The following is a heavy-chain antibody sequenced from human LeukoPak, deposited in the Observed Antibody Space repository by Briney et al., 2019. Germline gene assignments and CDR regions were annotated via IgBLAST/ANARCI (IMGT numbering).Heavy chain of an antibody. Sequence: GGSLRLSCVASGFTFSNYNMNWVRQAPGKGLEWVSSISRSSSYIYYADSVKGRFTISRDNAKNSLYLQMNSLRAEDTAVYFCARYVSDGYNAPFDSWGQGTLVTASS. J-gene: IGHJ4*02. V-gene: IGHV3-21*01. CDR3: ARYVSDGYNAPFDS. CDR2: ISRSSSYI. CDR1: GFTFSNYN. D-gene: IGHD5-24*01.